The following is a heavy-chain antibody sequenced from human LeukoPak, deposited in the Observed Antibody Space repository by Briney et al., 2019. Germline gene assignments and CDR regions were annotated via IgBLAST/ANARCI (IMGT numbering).Heavy chain of an antibody. D-gene: IGHD6-13*01. J-gene: IGHJ2*01. CDR1: GFTFSSYG. Sequence: GGSLRLSCAASGFTFSSYGMSWVRQAPGKGLEWVSAISGSGGSTYYADSVKGRFTISRDNSKNTLYLQMNSLRAEDTAVYYCAKATHGAAAGTSWYFDLWGRGTLVTVSS. V-gene: IGHV3-23*01. CDR3: AKATHGAAAGTSWYFDL. CDR2: ISGSGGST.